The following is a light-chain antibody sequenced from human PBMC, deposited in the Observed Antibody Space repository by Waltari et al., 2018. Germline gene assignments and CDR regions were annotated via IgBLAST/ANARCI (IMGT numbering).Light chain of an antibody. CDR1: SGSVSFRHQ. CDR2: TTN. Sequence: QTLVTQEPSLSVSPGGTVTLTFALNSGSVSFRHQPPWYRQTPGQAPRTVIYTTNTRSSGVPDRFSGSIVGSKAALTITGAQADDESHYYCVLYLGSDNWMFGGGTKLTVL. V-gene: IGLV8-61*01. CDR3: VLYLGSDNWM. J-gene: IGLJ3*02.